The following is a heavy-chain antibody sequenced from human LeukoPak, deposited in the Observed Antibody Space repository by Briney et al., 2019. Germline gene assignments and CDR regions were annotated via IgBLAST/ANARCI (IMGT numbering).Heavy chain of an antibody. CDR3: ASAPDSSGYYYGWFDP. D-gene: IGHD3-22*01. J-gene: IGHJ5*02. CDR2: IYYSGST. V-gene: IGHV4-59*01. Sequence: PSETLSLTCTVSGGSISSYYWSWIRQPPGKGLEWIGYIYYSGSTNYNPSLKSRVTISVDTSKNQFSLKLSSVTAADTAVYYCASAPDSSGYYYGWFDPWGQGTLVTVSS. CDR1: GGSISSYY.